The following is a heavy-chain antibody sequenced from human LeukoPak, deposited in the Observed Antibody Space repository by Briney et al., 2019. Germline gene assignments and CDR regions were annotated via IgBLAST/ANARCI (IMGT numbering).Heavy chain of an antibody. CDR3: ARDRSDYGAFDI. Sequence: SETLSLTCTVSGGSISSYYWSWIRQPPGKGLEWIGYIYYSGSTNYNPSLKSRVTISVDTSKNQFSLKLSSVTAADTAVYYCARDRSDYGAFDIWGQGTMVTVSS. D-gene: IGHD4-17*01. CDR2: IYYSGST. V-gene: IGHV4-59*01. CDR1: GGSISSYY. J-gene: IGHJ3*02.